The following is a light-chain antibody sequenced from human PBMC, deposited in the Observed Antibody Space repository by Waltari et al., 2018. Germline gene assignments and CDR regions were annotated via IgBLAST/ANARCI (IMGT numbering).Light chain of an antibody. CDR1: EEISQW. V-gene: IGKV1-12*01. Sequence: DIQMTQFPSSVSASVGDRVTMTFRASEEISQWLAWYQQRPGQPPKLLIYKASTLQNGGPSRFAGSGSGTDFTLTIDYLQPEDVATDYGQRGNSFPRTFGQGTKVEVK. J-gene: IGKJ1*01. CDR2: KAS. CDR3: QRGNSFPRT.